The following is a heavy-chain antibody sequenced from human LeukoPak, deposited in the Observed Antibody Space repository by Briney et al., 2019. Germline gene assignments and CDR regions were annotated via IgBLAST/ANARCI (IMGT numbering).Heavy chain of an antibody. CDR1: GYSFISYW. Sequence: GESLKISCMCAGYSFISYWIGWVRQMPGKGLEWMGIIYPGDSDTRYSPSFQGQVTISANKSFSTAYMQWSSLKASDTAMYYCARHVRNGDYDGTYYAMDVWSQGTTVTVSS. CDR3: ARHVRNGDYDGTYYAMDV. J-gene: IGHJ6*02. V-gene: IGHV5-51*01. D-gene: IGHD4-17*01. CDR2: IYPGDSDT.